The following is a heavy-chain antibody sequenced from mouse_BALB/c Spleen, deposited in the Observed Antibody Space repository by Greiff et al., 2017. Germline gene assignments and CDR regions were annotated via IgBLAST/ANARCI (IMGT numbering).Heavy chain of an antibody. CDR2: INPSNGRT. CDR3: ARSNRYDGGGGYYAMDY. V-gene: IGHV1S81*02. CDR1: GYTFTSYW. J-gene: IGHJ4*01. Sequence: VQLQQPGAELVKPGASVKLSCKASGYTFTSYWMHWVKQRPGQGLEWIGEINPSNGRTNYNEKFKSKATLTVDKSSSTAYMQLSSLTSEDSAVYYCARSNRYDGGGGYYAMDYWGQGTSVTVSS. D-gene: IGHD2-14*01.